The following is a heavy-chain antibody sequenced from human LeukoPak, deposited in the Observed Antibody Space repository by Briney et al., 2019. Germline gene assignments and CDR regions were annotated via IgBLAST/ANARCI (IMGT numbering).Heavy chain of an antibody. J-gene: IGHJ4*02. D-gene: IGHD3-10*01. CDR3: AKDTSTRYYYGSGSYPDYYFDY. Sequence: GRSLRLSCAASGFTFSSYGMHWVRQAPGKGLEWVAVISYDGGNKYYADSVKGRFTISRDNSKNTLYLQMNSLRAEDTAVYYCAKDTSTRYYYGSGSYPDYYFDYWGQGTLVTVS. CDR1: GFTFSSYG. V-gene: IGHV3-30*18. CDR2: ISYDGGNK.